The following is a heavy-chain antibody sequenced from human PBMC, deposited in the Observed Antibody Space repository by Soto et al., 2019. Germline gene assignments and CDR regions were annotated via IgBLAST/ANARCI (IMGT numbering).Heavy chain of an antibody. CDR2: IYDSGSP. CDR1: GGSISSDDYS. D-gene: IGHD3-22*01. V-gene: IGHV4-30-2*01. Sequence: SETLCLTCAVSGGSISSDDYSWSWIRQPPGKGLEWIGYIYDSGSPYYNPSLKSRVAISLDRSRNHFSLQLNSVTAADTAMYYCARSLDYDTSGPYYFDAWGQGTLVTVSS. J-gene: IGHJ4*02. CDR3: ARSLDYDTSGPYYFDA.